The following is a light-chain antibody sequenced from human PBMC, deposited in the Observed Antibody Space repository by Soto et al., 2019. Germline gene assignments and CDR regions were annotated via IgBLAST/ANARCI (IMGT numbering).Light chain of an antibody. CDR1: RSLIYTDGNTY. V-gene: IGKV2-30*01. CDR2: KVS. Sequence: DVVMTQSPLSPPVSLGQPASISCRASRSLIYTDGNTYLNWFHQRPGQSPRRLFSKVSNRDSGVPDRFSGSGSGTDFTLKISRVEAEDVGLYYCMQGTHWPYTFGQGTKLEIK. J-gene: IGKJ2*01. CDR3: MQGTHWPYT.